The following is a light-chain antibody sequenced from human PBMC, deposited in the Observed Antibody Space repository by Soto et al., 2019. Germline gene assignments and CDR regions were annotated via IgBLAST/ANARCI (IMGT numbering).Light chain of an antibody. V-gene: IGLV2-23*01. Sequence: QSVLTQPASVSGSPGQSITISCTGTNSEVGNYNLVSWYQQFPGKAPKVIIYEGSERPSGVSNRFSGSKSGNTASLTISGLQAEDEADYYCCSFASNNTWVFGGRTKLTVL. CDR3: CSFASNNTWV. CDR1: NSEVGNYNL. CDR2: EGS. J-gene: IGLJ3*02.